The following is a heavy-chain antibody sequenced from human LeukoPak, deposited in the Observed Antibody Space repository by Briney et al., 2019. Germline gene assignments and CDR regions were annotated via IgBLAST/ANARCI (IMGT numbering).Heavy chain of an antibody. D-gene: IGHD3-22*01. J-gene: IGHJ3*01. Sequence: RGSLRLSCAASGFRFYNTWMSWVRQAPGKGLEWVGRIKSITDGGTTDYTGPVKGRFTISRDDSKNTLYLQMDSLNTEDTGVYYCTTTPQVIVEVANDAFDVWGQGTKVSVSP. CDR2: IKSITDGGTT. CDR3: TTTPQVIVEVANDAFDV. V-gene: IGHV3-15*01. CDR1: GFRFYNTW.